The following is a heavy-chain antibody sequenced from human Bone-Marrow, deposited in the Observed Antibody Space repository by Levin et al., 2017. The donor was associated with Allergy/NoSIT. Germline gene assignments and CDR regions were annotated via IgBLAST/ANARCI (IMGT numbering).Heavy chain of an antibody. J-gene: IGHJ4*02. D-gene: IGHD2-8*02. V-gene: IGHV3-23*01. CDR1: GFTFRSYA. Sequence: LSLTCAASGFTFRSYAMSWVRQAPGKGLGWVSAISGSGVSTYYADSVKGRVPISRDNSKNTLSLQMNSLRAEDTAIFYCAKGFLLVPFDSWGQGTLVTVSS. CDR3: AKGFLLVPFDS. CDR2: ISGSGVST.